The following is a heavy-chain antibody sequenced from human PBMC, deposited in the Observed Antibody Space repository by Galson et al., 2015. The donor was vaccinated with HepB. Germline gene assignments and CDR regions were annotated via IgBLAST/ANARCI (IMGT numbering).Heavy chain of an antibody. CDR3: ARGGPGIAAPVDY. V-gene: IGHV3-53*01. CDR1: GFTVSSNH. Sequence: SLRLSCAASGFTVSSNHMSWVRQAPGKGLEWVSVIYSGGSTYYADSVKGRFTISRDNSKSTLYLQMNSLRAEDTAVYYCARGGPGIAAPVDYWGQGTLVTVSS. J-gene: IGHJ4*02. D-gene: IGHD6-13*01. CDR2: IYSGGST.